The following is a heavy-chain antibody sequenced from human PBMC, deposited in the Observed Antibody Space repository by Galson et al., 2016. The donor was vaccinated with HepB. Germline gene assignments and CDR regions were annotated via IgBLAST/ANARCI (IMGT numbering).Heavy chain of an antibody. D-gene: IGHD3-10*01. J-gene: IGHJ4*02. V-gene: IGHV3-7*03. CDR3: ARSYGLASYYSIPVY. Sequence: SLRLSCAASGFTFRSYWMTWVRQAPGKGLEWVANIKQDGSEKYYVGSVKGRFTISRDNAKDSLYLQMNSLRAEDTAVYYCARSYGLASYYSIPVYWGQGTLVTVSS. CDR1: GFTFRSYW. CDR2: IKQDGSEK.